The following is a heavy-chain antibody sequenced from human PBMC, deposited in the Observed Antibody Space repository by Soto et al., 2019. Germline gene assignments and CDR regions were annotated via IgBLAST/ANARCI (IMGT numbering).Heavy chain of an antibody. CDR1: GCTFSSYG. V-gene: IGHV3-33*01. J-gene: IGHJ2*01. Sequence: QVQLVESGGGVVQPGRSLRLSCAASGCTFSSYGMHWVRQAPGKGLEWVAVIWYDGSNKYYADSVKGRLTISRDNSKNTLYLQMNSLRAEDTAVYYCARDRAQPRDYWYFDLGGRGTLVTVSS. CDR2: IWYDGSNK. CDR3: ARDRAQPRDYWYFDL. D-gene: IGHD3-10*01.